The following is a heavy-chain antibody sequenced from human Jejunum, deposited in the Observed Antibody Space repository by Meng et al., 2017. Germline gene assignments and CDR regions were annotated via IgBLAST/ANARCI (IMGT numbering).Heavy chain of an antibody. Sequence: ASVKVSCKASGYTFTSHTISWVRQAPRQGLEWMGWISTYNGNAKSPQKFQGRVTMTTDTSTSMAYMELRSLRSDDTAVYYCARDQNYAYGMDVWGQGTTVTVSS. CDR1: GYTFTSHT. CDR2: ISTYNGNA. D-gene: IGHD3-16*01. CDR3: ARDQNYAYGMDV. V-gene: IGHV1-18*01. J-gene: IGHJ6*02.